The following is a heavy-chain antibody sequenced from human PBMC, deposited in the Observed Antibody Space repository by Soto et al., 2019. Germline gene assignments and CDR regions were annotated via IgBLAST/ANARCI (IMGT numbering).Heavy chain of an antibody. J-gene: IGHJ3*02. V-gene: IGHV4-39*01. CDR3: ASALGDISLFDI. CDR1: GGSISSSNYY. CDR2: SYSSGNT. D-gene: IGHD2-15*01. Sequence: KTSETLSLTCTVSGGSISSSNYYWGWIRQPPGKGLEWIGSSYSSGNTYQNPSLKSRVTISVDTSKNQFSLKLSSVTAADTAVYYCASALGDISLFDIWGQGTMVTVS.